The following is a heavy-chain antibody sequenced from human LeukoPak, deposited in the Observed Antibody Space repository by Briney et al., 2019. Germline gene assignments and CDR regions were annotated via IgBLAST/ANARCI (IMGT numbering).Heavy chain of an antibody. CDR3: ARGNMQQLADY. Sequence: GGSPRLSCAASGFTFSSYSMNWVRQAPGKGLEWVSSISSSSSYIYYADSVKGRFTISRDNAKNSLYLQMNSLRAEDTAVYYCARGNMQQLADYWGQGTLVTVSS. J-gene: IGHJ4*02. D-gene: IGHD6-13*01. CDR1: GFTFSSYS. V-gene: IGHV3-21*01. CDR2: ISSSSSYI.